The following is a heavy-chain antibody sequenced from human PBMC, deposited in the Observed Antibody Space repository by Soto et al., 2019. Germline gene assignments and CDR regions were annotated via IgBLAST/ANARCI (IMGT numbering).Heavy chain of an antibody. CDR2: ISYDGSNK. CDR1: GFTFSSYA. CDR3: ARAAVTAILDYYYYGMDV. V-gene: IGHV3-30-3*01. J-gene: IGHJ6*02. Sequence: GGSLRLSCAASGFTFSSYAMHWVRQAPGKGLEWVAVISYDGSNKYYADSVKGRFTISRDNSKNTLYLQMNSLRAEDTAVYYCARAAVTAILDYYYYGMDVWGQGTTVTVSS. D-gene: IGHD2-21*02.